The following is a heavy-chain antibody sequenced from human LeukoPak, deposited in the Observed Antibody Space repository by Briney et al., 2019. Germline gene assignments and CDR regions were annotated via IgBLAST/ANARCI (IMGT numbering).Heavy chain of an antibody. CDR1: GFTVNSNY. CDR2: IYSGGST. V-gene: IGHV3-66*01. CDR3: ARGDYDILTGLTPFDY. J-gene: IGHJ4*02. D-gene: IGHD3-9*01. Sequence: PGGSLRLSCAASGFTVNSNYMSWVRQAPGKGLEWVSVIYSGGSTYYADSVKGRFTISRDNSKNTLYLQMNSLRAEDTAVYYCARGDYDILTGLTPFDYWGQGTLVTVSS.